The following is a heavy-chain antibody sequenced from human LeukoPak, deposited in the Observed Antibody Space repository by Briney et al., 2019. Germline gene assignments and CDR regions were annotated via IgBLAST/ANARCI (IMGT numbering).Heavy chain of an antibody. D-gene: IGHD3-3*01. CDR3: TTETYYDFWSGAWDLYFDY. CDR1: GFTFSNAW. J-gene: IGHJ4*02. Sequence: GGSLGLSCAASGFTFSNAWMSWVRQAPGKGLEWVGRFKSKTDGGTTDYAAPVKGRFTISRDDSKNTLYLQMNSLKTEDTAVYYCTTETYYDFWSGAWDLYFDYWGQGTLVTVSS. V-gene: IGHV3-15*01. CDR2: FKSKTDGGTT.